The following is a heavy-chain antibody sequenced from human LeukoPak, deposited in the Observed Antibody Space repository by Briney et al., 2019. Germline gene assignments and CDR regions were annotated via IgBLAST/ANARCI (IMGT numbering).Heavy chain of an antibody. CDR1: GFTFSDYY. Sequence: GGSLRLSCAASGFTFSDYYMSWVRQAPGKGLEWVSVIHSGGSPYYAESVKGRFTISRHNSKNTLYLQMNSLRAEDTAVYYCARFEYSRDYWGQGTLVTVSS. CDR2: IHSGGSP. J-gene: IGHJ4*02. V-gene: IGHV3-53*04. CDR3: ARFEYSRDY. D-gene: IGHD6-6*01.